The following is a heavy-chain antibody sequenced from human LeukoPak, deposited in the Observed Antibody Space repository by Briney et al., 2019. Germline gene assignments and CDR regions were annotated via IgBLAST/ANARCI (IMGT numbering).Heavy chain of an antibody. CDR3: AKGYYDYVWGSYFFDY. CDR1: GFTFSSYA. V-gene: IGHV3-23*01. D-gene: IGHD3-16*01. Sequence: GGSLRLSCAASGFTFSSYAMSWVRQAPGKGLEWVSAISGSGGSTYYADSVKGRFTISRDNSRDTLYLQMNSLRAEDTAVYYCAKGYYDYVWGSYFFDYWGQGTLVTVSS. J-gene: IGHJ4*02. CDR2: ISGSGGST.